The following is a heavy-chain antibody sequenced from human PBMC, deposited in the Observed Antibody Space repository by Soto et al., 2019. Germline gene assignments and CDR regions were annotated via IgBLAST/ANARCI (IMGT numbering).Heavy chain of an antibody. CDR3: ARDVPDTSLFFYYYGMDV. D-gene: IGHD2-21*01. Sequence: QVHLVQSGAEVRKPGTSVKFSCKASGYSFTSYGISWVRQAPGQGLEWMGWISTDNGNTNYAHNLQGRVSMTIDPSTSTAYMELWSLGSDDTAVYYCARDVPDTSLFFYYYGMDVWGQGTTVTVSS. J-gene: IGHJ6*02. V-gene: IGHV1-18*01. CDR2: ISTDNGNT. CDR1: GYSFTSYG.